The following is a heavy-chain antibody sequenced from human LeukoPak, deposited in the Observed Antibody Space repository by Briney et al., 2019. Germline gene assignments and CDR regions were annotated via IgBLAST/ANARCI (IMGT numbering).Heavy chain of an antibody. CDR2: ISSSSSYI. Sequence: GGSLRLSCAASGFIFSSHGMNWVRQAPGKGLEWVSSISSSSSYIYYADSVKGRFTISRDNAKNSLYLQMNSLRAEDTAVYYCARESISSGWSTFDYWGQGTLVTVSS. CDR1: GFIFSSHG. V-gene: IGHV3-21*01. J-gene: IGHJ4*02. D-gene: IGHD6-19*01. CDR3: ARESISSGWSTFDY.